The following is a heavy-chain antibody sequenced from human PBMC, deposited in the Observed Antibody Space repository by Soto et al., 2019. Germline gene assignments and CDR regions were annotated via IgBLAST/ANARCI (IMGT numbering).Heavy chain of an antibody. CDR3: ANVMTTVTTAARRSGVGGMDV. Sequence: QVQLVESGGGVVQPGRSLRLSCAASGFTFSSYGMHWVRQAPGKGLEWVAVISYDGSNKYYVDSVKGRFTISRDNSKNTLYLQMNSLRAEDTAVYYCANVMTTVTTAARRSGVGGMDVWGQGTTVTVSS. CDR1: GFTFSSYG. CDR2: ISYDGSNK. V-gene: IGHV3-30*18. D-gene: IGHD4-17*01. J-gene: IGHJ6*02.